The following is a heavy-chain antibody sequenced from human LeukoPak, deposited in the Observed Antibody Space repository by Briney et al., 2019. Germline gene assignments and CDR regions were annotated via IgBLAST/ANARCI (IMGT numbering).Heavy chain of an antibody. J-gene: IGHJ3*02. CDR2: ISYDGSNK. D-gene: IGHD6-6*01. V-gene: IGHV3-30*01. CDR3: ARDGSIAARRGAFDI. Sequence: QPGRSLRLSCAASGFTFSSYAMHWVRQAPGKGLEWVAVISYDGSNKYYADSVKGRFTISRDNSKNTLYLQMNSLRAEDTAEYYCARDGSIAARRGAFDIWGQGTMVTVSS. CDR1: GFTFSSYA.